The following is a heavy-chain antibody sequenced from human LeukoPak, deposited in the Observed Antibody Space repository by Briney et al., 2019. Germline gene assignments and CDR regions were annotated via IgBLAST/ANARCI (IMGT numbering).Heavy chain of an antibody. CDR3: AKLTGTTWGKYYYYGMDV. CDR1: GFTFSSYA. CDR2: ISGSGGST. V-gene: IGHV3-23*01. J-gene: IGHJ6*02. Sequence: GGSLRLSCAASGFTFSSYAMSWVRQAPGKGLEWVSAISGSGGSTYYADSVKGRFTISRDNSKNTLYLQMNSLRAEDTAVYYCAKLTGTTWGKYYYYGMDVWGQGTTVTVSS. D-gene: IGHD1-20*01.